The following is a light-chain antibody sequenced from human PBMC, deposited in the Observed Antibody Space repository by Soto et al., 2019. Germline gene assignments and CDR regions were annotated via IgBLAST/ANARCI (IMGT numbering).Light chain of an antibody. V-gene: IGKV1-5*01. CDR1: QSISRW. CDR2: EAS. CDR3: QQFNNYPIT. Sequence: DIQMTQSPATLSASVGNRVTITCRASQSISRWLTWYKQKPGKAPKLLIYEASSLESGVPSRFSGSGSGTEFTLTISGMQPDDFATYFCQQFNNYPITFVQGTRLEFK. J-gene: IGKJ5*01.